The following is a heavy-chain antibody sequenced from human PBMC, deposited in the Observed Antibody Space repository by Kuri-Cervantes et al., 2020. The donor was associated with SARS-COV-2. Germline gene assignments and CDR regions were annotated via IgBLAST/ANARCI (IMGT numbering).Heavy chain of an antibody. J-gene: IGHJ4*02. CDR2: IKQDGSEK. CDR1: GFTCSSYW. V-gene: IGHV3-7*01. CDR3: ARDPRYSSSWLDY. D-gene: IGHD6-6*01. Sequence: SLKIYCAASGFTCSSYWMSWVRQAPGKRLEWVANIKQDGSEKHYVDSVKGRFTLSRDNAKNSLYLQMNSLRAEDTAVYYCARDPRYSSSWLDYWGQGTLVTVSS.